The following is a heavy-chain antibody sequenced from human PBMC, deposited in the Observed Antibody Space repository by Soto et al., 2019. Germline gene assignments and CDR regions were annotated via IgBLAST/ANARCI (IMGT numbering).Heavy chain of an antibody. CDR3: ARERRNEYSSPKAFDY. Sequence: SETLSLTCTVSGGSISSGGYYWSWIRQHPGKGLEWIGYIYYSGSTYYNPSLKSRVTISVDTSKNQFSLKLSSVTAADTAVYYCARERRNEYSSPKAFDYWGQGTLVTVSS. CDR2: IYYSGST. V-gene: IGHV4-31*03. J-gene: IGHJ4*02. D-gene: IGHD6-6*01. CDR1: GGSISSGGYY.